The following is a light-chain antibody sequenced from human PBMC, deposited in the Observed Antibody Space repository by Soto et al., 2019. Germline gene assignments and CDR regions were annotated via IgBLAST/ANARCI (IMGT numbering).Light chain of an antibody. CDR2: DAS. V-gene: IGKV1-5*01. Sequence: DIQMTQSPSTLSASVGDRVTIACRASQTISSWLAWYQQKPGKAPNLLIYDASTLERGVPSRFSGSGSGTDFTLTISSLQPEDFATYYCQQANSFPITFGQGTRLEIK. CDR3: QQANSFPIT. J-gene: IGKJ5*01. CDR1: QTISSW.